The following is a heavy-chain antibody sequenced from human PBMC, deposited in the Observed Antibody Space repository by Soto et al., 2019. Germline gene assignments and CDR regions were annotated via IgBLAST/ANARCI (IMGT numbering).Heavy chain of an antibody. CDR3: ARAVQTDWFDP. J-gene: IGHJ5*02. Sequence: SETLSLTCTVSGGSISSGDYYWSWIRQPPGKGLEWIGYIYYSGSTYYNPSLKSRVTISVDTSKNQFSLKLSSVTAADTAVYYCARAVQTDWFDPWGQGTLVTVSS. CDR1: GGSISSGDYY. D-gene: IGHD4-17*01. V-gene: IGHV4-30-4*01. CDR2: IYYSGST.